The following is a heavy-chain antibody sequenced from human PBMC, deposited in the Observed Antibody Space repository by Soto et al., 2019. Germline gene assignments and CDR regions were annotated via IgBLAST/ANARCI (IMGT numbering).Heavy chain of an antibody. CDR1: GFTFSSYS. D-gene: IGHD3-22*01. J-gene: IGHJ5*02. CDR3: AASSGYYIGFDP. Sequence: EVQLVESGGGLVKPGGSLRLSCAASGFTFSSYSMNWVRQAPGKGLEWVSSISSSSSYIYYADSVKGRFIISRDNAKNSLYLQMNSLRAEDTAVYYCAASSGYYIGFDPWGQGTLVTVSS. CDR2: ISSSSSYI. V-gene: IGHV3-21*01.